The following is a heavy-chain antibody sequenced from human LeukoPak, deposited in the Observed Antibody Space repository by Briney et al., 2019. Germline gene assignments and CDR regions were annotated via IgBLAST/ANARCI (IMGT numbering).Heavy chain of an antibody. J-gene: IGHJ5*02. CDR1: GFTFSSYW. D-gene: IGHD6-6*01. CDR2: ISSSSSYI. Sequence: GGSLRLSCAASGFTFSSYWMSWVRQAPGKGLEWVSSISSSSSYIYYADSVKGRFTISRDNAKNSLYLQMNSLRAEDTAVYYCAREASSSSFGWFDPWGQGTLVTVSS. CDR3: AREASSSSFGWFDP. V-gene: IGHV3-21*01.